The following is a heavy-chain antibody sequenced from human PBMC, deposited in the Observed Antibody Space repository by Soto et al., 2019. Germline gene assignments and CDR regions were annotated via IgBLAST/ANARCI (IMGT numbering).Heavy chain of an antibody. D-gene: IGHD2-2*01. V-gene: IGHV4-30-4*01. CDR2: IYHTGTT. CDR3: ARVMAAMQNWLDP. CDR1: VGSISRIAYF. J-gene: IGHJ5*02. Sequence: PSQCMSPAGSVSVGSISRIAYFCSWILEPPGKRLEWIGFIYHTGTTYYNPSLRSRVTISIDTSKSQFSMKLNSVTAADTAVYYCARVMAAMQNWLDPWGQGTLVTVSS.